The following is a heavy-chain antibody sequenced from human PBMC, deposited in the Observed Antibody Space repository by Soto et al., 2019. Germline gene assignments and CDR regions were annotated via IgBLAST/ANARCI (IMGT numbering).Heavy chain of an antibody. CDR2: IYYSGST. D-gene: IGHD3-16*02. V-gene: IGHV4-39*01. J-gene: IGHJ4*02. Sequence: SETLSLTCTVSGGSIISSSYYWGLIRQPPGKGLEWIGSIYYSGSTYYNPSLKSRVTISVDTSKNQFSLKLSSVTAADTAVYYCARMDRPGSYRPYKFDYWGQGTLVTVSS. CDR3: ARMDRPGSYRPYKFDY. CDR1: GGSIISSSYY.